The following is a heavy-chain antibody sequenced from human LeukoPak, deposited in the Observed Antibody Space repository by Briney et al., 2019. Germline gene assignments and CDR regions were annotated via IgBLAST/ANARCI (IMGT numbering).Heavy chain of an antibody. CDR2: IYYSGGT. CDR1: GGSVSSGNYY. Sequence: SETLSLTCTVSGGSVSSGNYYWSWVRQPPGTGLECTGYIYYSGGTDYNPSLKSRVTISVDTSKNQFSLKLSSVTAADTAVYYCARVFTAAAGSSYHYYGMDVWGQGATVTVSS. D-gene: IGHD6-13*01. CDR3: ARVFTAAAGSSYHYYGMDV. V-gene: IGHV4-61*01. J-gene: IGHJ6*02.